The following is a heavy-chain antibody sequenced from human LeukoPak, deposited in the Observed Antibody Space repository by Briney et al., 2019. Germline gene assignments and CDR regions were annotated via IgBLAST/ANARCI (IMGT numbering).Heavy chain of an antibody. J-gene: IGHJ2*01. Sequence: GGSLRLSCAASGFTFSSYSMKRVRQAPGKGLEGVSYISVGGTTRYYADSVEGRFTIFRDNAKNSLYLQMNSLRDEDTAMYYCARSRTGYFDLWGRGTLVTVSS. CDR2: ISVGGTTR. CDR1: GFTFSSYS. CDR3: ARSRTGYFDL. V-gene: IGHV3-48*02.